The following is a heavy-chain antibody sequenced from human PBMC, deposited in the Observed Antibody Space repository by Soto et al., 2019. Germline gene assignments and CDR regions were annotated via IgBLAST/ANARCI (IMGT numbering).Heavy chain of an antibody. CDR1: GFTVSSND. CDR3: ARDRVESGYPEYFPH. D-gene: IGHD3-22*01. CDR2: IYSGGST. J-gene: IGHJ1*01. Sequence: EVQLVESGGGVIQPGGSLRLSCAASGFTVSSNDMSWVRQAPGKGLEWVSVIYSGGSTYYADSVKGRFTISRDNSKNTLYLHMNSLRADDTAVYDGARDRVESGYPEYFPHWGQCTLVTVSS. V-gene: IGHV3-53*01.